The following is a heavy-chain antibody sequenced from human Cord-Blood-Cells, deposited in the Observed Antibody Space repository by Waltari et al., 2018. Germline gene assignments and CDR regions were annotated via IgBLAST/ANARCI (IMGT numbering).Heavy chain of an antibody. Sequence: QVQLQESGPGLVKPSETLSLTCTVSGGSISSYYWSWIRQPPGKGLEWIGYIYYSGSTDATPSPRIRFTISVDTAKNQFSRKLSSVTAADTAVYYCAGGGADAFDIWGQGTMVTVSS. CDR2: IYYSGST. J-gene: IGHJ3*02. D-gene: IGHD3-16*01. CDR3: AGGGADAFDI. CDR1: GGSISSYY. V-gene: IGHV4-59*08.